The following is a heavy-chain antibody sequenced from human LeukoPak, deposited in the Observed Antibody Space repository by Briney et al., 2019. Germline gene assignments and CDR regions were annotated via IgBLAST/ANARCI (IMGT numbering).Heavy chain of an antibody. Sequence: SVKVSCKASGFTFTSSAVQWVRQARGQRLEWIGWVVVGSGNTNYAQKFQERVTITRDMSTSTAYMELSSLRSEDTAVYYCAAGDHGSSSWPTPGYWGQRTLVTVSS. J-gene: IGHJ4*02. CDR1: GFTFTSSA. CDR2: VVVGSGNT. V-gene: IGHV1-58*01. CDR3: AAGDHGSSSWPTPGY. D-gene: IGHD6-13*01.